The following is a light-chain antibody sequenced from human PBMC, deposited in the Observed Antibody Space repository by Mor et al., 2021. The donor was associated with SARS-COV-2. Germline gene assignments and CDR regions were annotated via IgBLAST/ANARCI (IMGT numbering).Light chain of an antibody. Sequence: TARITCWGDNIGSKSVHWYQQKPGQAPVLFIYYDTDRPSGIPERFSGSNSENTASLTINRVEAGDEADYYCQIWDSSSDHVLFGGGT. J-gene: IGLJ2*01. CDR3: QIWDSSSDHVL. V-gene: IGLV3-21*04. CDR1: NIGSKS. CDR2: YDT.